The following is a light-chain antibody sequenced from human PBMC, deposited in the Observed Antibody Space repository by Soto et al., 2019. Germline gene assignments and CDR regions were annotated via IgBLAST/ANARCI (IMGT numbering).Light chain of an antibody. J-gene: IGLJ1*01. CDR1: SSDVGGYNY. Sequence: QSALTQPASVSGSPGQSITISCTGTSSDVGGYNYVSWYQQHPVKAPKLMIYDVTNRPSGVSDRFSGSKSGNTASLTISGVHADDEADYYCCTSSSSSTPYVFGTGTKVTVL. CDR2: DVT. V-gene: IGLV2-14*01. CDR3: CTSSSSSTPYV.